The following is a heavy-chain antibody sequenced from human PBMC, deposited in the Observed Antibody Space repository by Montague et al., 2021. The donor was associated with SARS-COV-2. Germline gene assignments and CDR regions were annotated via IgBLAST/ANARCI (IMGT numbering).Heavy chain of an antibody. CDR3: ARRTDILTGYYDC. CDR1: GGSISHYY. V-gene: IGHV4-59*01. Sequence: SETLSLTCAVSGGSISHYYWSWIRQPPGKGLEWIGYIYSSGGTNCNPPLKSRVTLSLDAAKNHFSLRLSSVTAADTAVYYCARRTDILTGYYDCWGQGTLVTVSS. J-gene: IGHJ4*02. CDR2: IYSSGGT. D-gene: IGHD3-9*01.